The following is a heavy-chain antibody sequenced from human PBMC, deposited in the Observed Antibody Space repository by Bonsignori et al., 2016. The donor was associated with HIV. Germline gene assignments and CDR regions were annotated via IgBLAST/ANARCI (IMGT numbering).Heavy chain of an antibody. CDR3: VQDRDSGPSFSHSFGY. CDR2: INWNSNNI. V-gene: IGHV3-9*01. Sequence: GGSLRLSCEGSGFRFEDYAMHWVRQVPGKGLEWIAGINWNSNNIGYADSVTGRITISRDNARNSLYLHMISLRADDTALYYCVQDRDSGPSFSHSFGYWGQGTLVTVSS. D-gene: IGHD3-3*01. CDR1: GFRFEDYA. J-gene: IGHJ4*02.